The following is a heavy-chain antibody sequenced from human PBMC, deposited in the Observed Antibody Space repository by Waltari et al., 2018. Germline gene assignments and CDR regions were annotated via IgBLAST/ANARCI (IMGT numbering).Heavy chain of an antibody. D-gene: IGHD1-1*01. V-gene: IGHV3-23*01. Sequence: EVQLLESGGGLVQPGGSLRLSCAASGFTFSSYAMSWVRQAPGKGLEWGSAIRGSGGSTYYADSVKGRFTISRDNSKNTLYLQMNSLRAEDTAVYYCAEGRNVLWTNFDYWGQGTLVTVSS. J-gene: IGHJ4*02. CDR3: AEGRNVLWTNFDY. CDR1: GFTFSSYA. CDR2: IRGSGGST.